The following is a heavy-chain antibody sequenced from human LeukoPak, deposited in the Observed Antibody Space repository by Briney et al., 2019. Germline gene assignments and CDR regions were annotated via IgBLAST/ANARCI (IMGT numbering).Heavy chain of an antibody. CDR3: ARDSSPDYDILTGYPLGV. J-gene: IGHJ6*04. CDR2: IYTSGST. Sequence: SETLSLTCTVSGGSISSGSYYWSWIRQPAGKGLEWIGRIYTSGSTNYNPSLKSRVTISVDTSKNQFSLELSSVTAADTAVYYCARDSSPDYDILTGYPLGVWGKGTTVTVSS. V-gene: IGHV4-61*02. CDR1: GGSISSGSYY. D-gene: IGHD3-9*01.